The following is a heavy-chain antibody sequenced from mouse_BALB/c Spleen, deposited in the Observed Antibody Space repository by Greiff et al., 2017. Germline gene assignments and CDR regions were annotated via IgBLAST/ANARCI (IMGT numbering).Heavy chain of an antibody. D-gene: IGHD1-1*02. CDR1: GFTFSSYA. J-gene: IGHJ4*01. V-gene: IGHV5-9-4*01. Sequence: EVMLVESGGGLVKPGGSLKLSCAASGFTFSSYAMSWVRQSPEKRLEWVAEISSGGSYTYYPDTVTGRFTISRDNAKNTLYLEMSSLRSEDTAMYYCARDLDYAYAMDYWGQGTSVTVSS. CDR2: ISSGGSYT. CDR3: ARDLDYAYAMDY.